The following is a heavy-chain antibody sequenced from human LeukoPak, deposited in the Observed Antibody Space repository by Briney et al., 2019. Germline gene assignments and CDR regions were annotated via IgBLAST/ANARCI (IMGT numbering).Heavy chain of an antibody. Sequence: GGPVRLSCAASGFTFSSYGMHWVRQAPGKGLEWVAVISYDGSNKYYADSVKGRFTISRDNSKNTLYLQMNSLRAEDTAVYYCAKAGLEAEMGTTEINWYFDLWGRGTLCTL. CDR1: GFTFSSYG. J-gene: IGHJ2*01. CDR2: ISYDGSNK. V-gene: IGHV3-30*18. D-gene: IGHD5-24*01. CDR3: AKAGLEAEMGTTEINWYFDL.